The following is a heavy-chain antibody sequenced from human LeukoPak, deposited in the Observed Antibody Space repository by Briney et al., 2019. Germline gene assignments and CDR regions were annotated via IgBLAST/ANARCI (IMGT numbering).Heavy chain of an antibody. V-gene: IGHV3-33*01. CDR2: IYYDGGKK. J-gene: IGHJ5*02. D-gene: IGHD4-17*01. Sequence: FXXXXXHXVRQAPGKGLEWVAVIYYDGGKKHYADSVKGRFTISRDNSKNILYLQMNSLRAEDTAVYYCARGHRLTTVTTGWFDPWGQGTLVTVSS. CDR1: FXXXX. CDR3: ARGHRLTTVTTGWFDP.